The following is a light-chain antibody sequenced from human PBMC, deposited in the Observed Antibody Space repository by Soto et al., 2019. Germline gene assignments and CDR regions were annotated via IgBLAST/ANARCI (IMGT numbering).Light chain of an antibody. CDR3: QQRANWPLT. J-gene: IGKJ4*01. CDR2: DVS. CDR1: ESVTDY. V-gene: IGKV3-11*01. Sequence: EIVLTQSPATLSFSTGERGTLSWRASESVTDYLAWYQQKPGQAPRLLVYDVSNRATGIPARFSGSGSGTDFTLTISSLEPEDFAVYYCQQRANWPLTFGGGTKVDI.